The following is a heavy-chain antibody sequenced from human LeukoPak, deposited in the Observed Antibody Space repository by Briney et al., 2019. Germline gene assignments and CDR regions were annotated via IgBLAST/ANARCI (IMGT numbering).Heavy chain of an antibody. J-gene: IGHJ4*02. CDR2: IKQDGGEK. Sequence: GGSLRLSCAASEFTFSSLWMSWVRQAPGKGLEWVANIKQDGGEKRYVDSVKGRFTISRDNAKNSLYLQMNSLRADDTAVYYCARGSSGWTSPFDYWGQGTLVTVSS. CDR1: EFTFSSLW. D-gene: IGHD6-19*01. V-gene: IGHV3-7*01. CDR3: ARGSSGWTSPFDY.